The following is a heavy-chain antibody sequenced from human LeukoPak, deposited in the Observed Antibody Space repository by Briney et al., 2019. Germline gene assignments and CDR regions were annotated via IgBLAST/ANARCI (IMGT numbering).Heavy chain of an antibody. J-gene: IGHJ5*02. Sequence: GESLKISCKGSGYSFTSYWIGWVRQMPGKGLEWMGIIYPGDSDTRYSPSFQGQVTISADKSISTAYLQWSSLKASDTAVYYCARHGGDGYNFENWFDPWGQGTLVTVSS. CDR3: ARHGGDGYNFENWFDP. D-gene: IGHD5-24*01. CDR2: IYPGDSDT. V-gene: IGHV5-51*01. CDR1: GYSFTSYW.